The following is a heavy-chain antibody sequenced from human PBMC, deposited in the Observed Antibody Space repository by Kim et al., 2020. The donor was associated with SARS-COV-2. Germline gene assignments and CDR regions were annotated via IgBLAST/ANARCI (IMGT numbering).Heavy chain of an antibody. V-gene: IGHV4-59*13. J-gene: IGHJ3*02. Sequence: SETLSLTCTVSGGSISSYYWSWIRQPPGKGLEWIGYIYYSGSTNYNPSLKSRVTISVDTSKNQFSLKLSSVTAADTAVYYCAREGVGPYGSGSPDAFDIWGQGTMVTVSS. D-gene: IGHD3-10*01. CDR1: GGSISSYY. CDR3: AREGVGPYGSGSPDAFDI. CDR2: IYYSGST.